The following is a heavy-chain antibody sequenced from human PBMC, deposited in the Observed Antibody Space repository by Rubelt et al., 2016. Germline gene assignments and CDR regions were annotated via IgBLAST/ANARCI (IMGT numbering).Heavy chain of an antibody. V-gene: IGHV3-23*01. CDR2: ISDSGSIT. CDR1: GFTFRSYA. J-gene: IGHJ4*02. Sequence: DVQLLESGGGLVQPGGSLRLSCAASGFTFRSYAMSWVRQAPGKGLEWLSVISDSGSITYYADSVKGRFTISRDNSKNTLFLQMNSLRADETAIYYCAKERPRGVVAATRLDYWGQGTLVTVSS. D-gene: IGHD2-15*01. CDR3: AKERPRGVVAATRLDY.